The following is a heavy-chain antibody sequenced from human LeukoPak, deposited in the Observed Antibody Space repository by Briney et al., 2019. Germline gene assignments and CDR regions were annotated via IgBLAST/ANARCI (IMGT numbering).Heavy chain of an antibody. CDR2: ISYSGNT. CDR1: GGSISSSSDS. CDR3: ARHWFHCSIAGCYYDS. V-gene: IGHV4-39*01. D-gene: IGHD2-2*01. J-gene: IGHJ4*02. Sequence: SETLSLTCTVSGGSISSSSDSWGWIRQPPGKGLEWIGTISYSGNTYYSPSLKSRVTISVDTSKNQFSLKLNSVTAADTAVYHCARHWFHCSIAGCYYDSWGQGTLVTVSS.